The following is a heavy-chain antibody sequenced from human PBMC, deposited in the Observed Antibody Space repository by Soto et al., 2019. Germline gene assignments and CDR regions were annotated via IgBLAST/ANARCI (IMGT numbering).Heavy chain of an antibody. CDR3: AKDLGSSSWAGLDDY. J-gene: IGHJ4*02. CDR2: ISGSGGST. D-gene: IGHD6-13*01. Sequence: PGGSLRLSCAASGFTFSSYAMSWVRQAPGKGLEWVSAISGSGGSTYYADSVKGRFTISRDNSKNTLYLQMNSLRAEDTAVYYCAKDLGSSSWAGLDDYWGQGTLVTVSS. CDR1: GFTFSSYA. V-gene: IGHV3-23*01.